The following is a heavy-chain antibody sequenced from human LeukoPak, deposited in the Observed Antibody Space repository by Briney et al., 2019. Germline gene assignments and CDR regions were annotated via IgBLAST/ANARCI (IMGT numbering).Heavy chain of an antibody. Sequence: GGSLRLSCAASGFTFSSYGTHWVRQAPGKGPEWVAVIWYGGSNKYYADSVKGRFTISRDNSKNTLYPQMNSLRAEDTAVYYCAKEGVEGATDYWGQGTLVTVSS. CDR1: GFTFSSYG. CDR3: AKEGVEGATDY. J-gene: IGHJ4*02. V-gene: IGHV3-30*02. CDR2: IWYGGSNK. D-gene: IGHD1-26*01.